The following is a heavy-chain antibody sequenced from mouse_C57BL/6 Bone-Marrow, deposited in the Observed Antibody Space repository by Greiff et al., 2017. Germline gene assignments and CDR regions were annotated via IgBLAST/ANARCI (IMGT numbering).Heavy chain of an antibody. CDR2: ISDGGSYT. J-gene: IGHJ2*01. Sequence: EVKVVESGGGLVKPGGSLKLSCAASGFTFSSYAMSWVRQTPEKRLEWVATISDGGSYTYYPDNVKGRFTISRDNAKNNLYLQMSHLKSEDTAMYYCARGGLDYGSTDYWGQGTTLTVSS. CDR3: ARGGLDYGSTDY. CDR1: GFTFSSYA. D-gene: IGHD1-1*01. V-gene: IGHV5-4*03.